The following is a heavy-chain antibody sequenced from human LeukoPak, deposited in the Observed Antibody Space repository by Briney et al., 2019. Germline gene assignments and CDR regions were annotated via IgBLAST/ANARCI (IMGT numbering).Heavy chain of an antibody. D-gene: IGHD2-2*01. CDR1: GFTFSSYA. CDR2: ISYDGSNK. J-gene: IGHJ4*02. CDR3: ARDFYCSSTSCADY. V-gene: IGHV3-30*04. Sequence: GRSLRPSCAASGFTFSSYAMHWVRQAPGKGLEWVAVISYDGSNKYYADSVKGRFTISRDNSKNTLYLQMNSLRAEDTAVYYCARDFYCSSTSCADYWGQGTLVTVSS.